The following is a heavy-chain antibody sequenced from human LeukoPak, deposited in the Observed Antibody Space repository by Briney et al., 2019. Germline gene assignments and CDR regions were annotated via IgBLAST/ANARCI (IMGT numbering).Heavy chain of an antibody. CDR2: ISYDGSNK. CDR1: GFIFSSYG. CDR3: ARAAGRYFDWLSLVDY. D-gene: IGHD3-9*01. V-gene: IGHV3-30*03. Sequence: GSLRLSCAASGFIFSSYGMHWVRQAPGKGLEWVAVISYDGSNKYYADSVKGRFTISRDNSKNTLYLQMNSLRAEDTAVYYCARAAGRYFDWLSLVDYWGQGTLVTVSS. J-gene: IGHJ4*02.